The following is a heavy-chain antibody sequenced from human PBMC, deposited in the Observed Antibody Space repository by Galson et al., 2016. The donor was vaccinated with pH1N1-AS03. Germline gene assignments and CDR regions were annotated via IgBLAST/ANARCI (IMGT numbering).Heavy chain of an antibody. CDR2: MYYSGIT. CDR3: ATLSRYSCSGGTCYSEGFDY. D-gene: IGHD2-15*01. CDR1: GGSITGYY. Sequence: SETLSLTCIVSGGSITGYYWSWIRQPPGKGLEWIGYMYYSGITNYNPSLKSRVSISVDTSKNQFSLKLSSVTAADTAVYYCATLSRYSCSGGTCYSEGFDYWGQGTLVTVSS. V-gene: IGHV4-59*01. J-gene: IGHJ4*02.